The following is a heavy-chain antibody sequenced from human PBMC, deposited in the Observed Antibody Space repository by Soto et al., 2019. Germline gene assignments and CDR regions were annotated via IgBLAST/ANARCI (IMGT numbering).Heavy chain of an antibody. Sequence: SETLSLTCTVSGGSVSSSSSSWGWIRQPPGKGLEWIGNIYYSGSTYYNPSLKSRVTISVDPSKNQFSLKLSSVTAADTAVYYCARLGGLTGYRSASYKFEHWGQGTLVTVSS. D-gene: IGHD3-16*01. CDR2: IYYSGST. V-gene: IGHV4-39*01. CDR3: ARLGGLTGYRSASYKFEH. J-gene: IGHJ4*02. CDR1: GGSVSSSSSS.